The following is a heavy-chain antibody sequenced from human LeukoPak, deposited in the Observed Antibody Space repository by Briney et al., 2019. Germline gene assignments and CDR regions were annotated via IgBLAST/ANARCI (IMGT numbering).Heavy chain of an antibody. D-gene: IGHD3/OR15-3a*01. V-gene: IGHV4-34*01. J-gene: IGHJ4*02. Sequence: SETLSLTCAVYGGSFSGYYWSWIRQPPGKELEWIGEINHSGSTNYNPSLKSRVTISVDTSKNQFSLKLSSVTATDTAMYYCARQTGSGLFTLPGGQGTLVTVSS. CDR2: INHSGST. CDR3: ARQTGSGLFTLP. CDR1: GGSFSGYY.